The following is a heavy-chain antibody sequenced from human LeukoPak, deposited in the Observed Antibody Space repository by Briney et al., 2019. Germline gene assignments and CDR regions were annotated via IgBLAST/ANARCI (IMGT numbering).Heavy chain of an antibody. V-gene: IGHV3-66*02. J-gene: IGHJ4*02. Sequence: GGSLRLSCAVSGVTVSSSYTSWVRQAPGKGLEWVSVIYSGGSTYYADSVKGRFTIARDNSKNTLYLQMNSLRAEDTAVYYCARESNYDYWGQGTLVTVSS. CDR2: IYSGGST. CDR1: GVTVSSSY. CDR3: ARESNYDY.